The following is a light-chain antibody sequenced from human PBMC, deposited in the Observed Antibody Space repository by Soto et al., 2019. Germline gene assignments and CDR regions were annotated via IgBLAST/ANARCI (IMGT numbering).Light chain of an antibody. CDR1: QTISSW. Sequence: DIRMTQSPSTLSGSVGDRVTITCRASQTISSWLAWYQQKPGKAPKLLIYKASTLKSGVPSRFSGSGSGTEFTLTISSLQPDDFATYYCQPYNSYSRTFGQGTKVDIK. CDR3: QPYNSYSRT. J-gene: IGKJ1*01. V-gene: IGKV1-5*03. CDR2: KAS.